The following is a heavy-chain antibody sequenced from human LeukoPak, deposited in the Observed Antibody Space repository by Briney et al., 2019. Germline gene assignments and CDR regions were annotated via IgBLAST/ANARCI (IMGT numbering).Heavy chain of an antibody. J-gene: IGHJ6*02. D-gene: IGHD3-10*01. CDR2: INTNTGNP. Sequence: ASVTVSCKASGYTFTSYAMNWVRQAPGQGLEWMGWINTNTGNPTYAQGFTGRFVFSLDTSVSTAYLQISSLKAEDTAVYYCARPLLDGERYGAPYYYGVDVWGQGTTVTVSS. CDR1: GYTFTSYA. V-gene: IGHV7-4-1*02. CDR3: ARPLLDGERYGAPYYYGVDV.